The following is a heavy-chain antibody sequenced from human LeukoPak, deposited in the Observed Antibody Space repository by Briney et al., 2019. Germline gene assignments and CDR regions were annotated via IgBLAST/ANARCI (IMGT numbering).Heavy chain of an antibody. V-gene: IGHV1-46*01. CDR3: ARVKGYYGSGSYYYFDY. J-gene: IGHJ4*02. CDR2: INPSGGST. Sequence: ASVKVSCKASGYTFTGYYMHWVRQAPGQGLEWMGIINPSGGSTSYAQKFQGRVTMTRDMSTSTVYMELSSLRSEDTAVYYCARVKGYYGSGSYYYFDYWAREPWSPSPQ. CDR1: GYTFTGYY. D-gene: IGHD3-10*01.